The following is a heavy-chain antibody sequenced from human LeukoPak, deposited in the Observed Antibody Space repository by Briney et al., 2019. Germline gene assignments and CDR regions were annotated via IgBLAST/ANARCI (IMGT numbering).Heavy chain of an antibody. CDR2: ISYDGSNK. CDR3: ARDPCSSTRCYGDY. CDR1: GFTFSSYA. J-gene: IGHJ4*02. Sequence: GGSLRLSCAASGFTFSSYAMHWVRQAPGKGLEWEAVISYDGSNKYYADSVKGRFTISRDNSKNTLYLQMNSLRAEDTAVYYCARDPCSSTRCYGDYWGQGTLVTVSS. V-gene: IGHV3-30-3*01. D-gene: IGHD2-2*01.